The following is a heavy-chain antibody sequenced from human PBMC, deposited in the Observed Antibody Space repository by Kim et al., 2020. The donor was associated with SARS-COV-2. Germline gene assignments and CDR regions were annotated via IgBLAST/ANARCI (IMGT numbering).Heavy chain of an antibody. D-gene: IGHD6-6*01. CDR3: ARENVAAPRVFDY. V-gene: IGHV3-33*01. J-gene: IGHJ4*02. Sequence: YADSVKGRFTISRDNSKNTLYLQMNSLRAEDTAVYYCARENVAAPRVFDYWGQGTLVTVSS.